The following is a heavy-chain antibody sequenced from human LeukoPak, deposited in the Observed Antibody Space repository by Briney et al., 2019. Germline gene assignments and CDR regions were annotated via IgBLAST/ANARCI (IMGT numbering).Heavy chain of an antibody. CDR3: ARQYYYDSDYGAFDI. Sequence: ASVKVSCKASGYTFTAYHMHWVRQAPGQGLEWMGWINPNSGGTNYTQKFQGRVTMTRDTSISTAYMELSKLRSDDTAVYYCARQYYYDSDYGAFDIWGQGTMVTVSS. CDR1: GYTFTAYH. CDR2: INPNSGGT. D-gene: IGHD3-22*01. V-gene: IGHV1-2*02. J-gene: IGHJ3*02.